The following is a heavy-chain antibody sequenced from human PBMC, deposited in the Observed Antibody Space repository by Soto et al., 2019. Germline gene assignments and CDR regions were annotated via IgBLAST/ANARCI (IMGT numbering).Heavy chain of an antibody. CDR2: IYPGDSDT. V-gene: IGHV5-51*01. CDR1: GYSFTSYW. Sequence: LGESLKISCKGSGYSFTSYWIGWMRQMPGKGLEWMGIIYPGDSDTRYSPSLQGQVTISADKSISTDYLQWSSLKASDTAIYYCARRGRALADDWFDPWGQGTLVTVSS. J-gene: IGHJ5*02. D-gene: IGHD1-1*01. CDR3: ARRGRALADDWFDP.